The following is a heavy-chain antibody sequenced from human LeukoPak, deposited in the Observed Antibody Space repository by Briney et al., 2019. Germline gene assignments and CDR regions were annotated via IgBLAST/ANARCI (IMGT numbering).Heavy chain of an antibody. D-gene: IGHD2-15*01. CDR1: GFTFSTQY. J-gene: IGHJ3*02. CDR2: IXXXGSXK. Sequence: PGGSLRLSCTASGFTFSTQYMXXXXXXXXXXXXXXXXIXXXGSXKNYVDSVKGRXXXSRDXAKXSLYLEMNSLRAEDTALYYCVRDSTIEENNRWYDGLDIWGQGTMVTVSS. V-gene: IGHV3-7*03. CDR3: VRDSTIEENNRWYDGLDI.